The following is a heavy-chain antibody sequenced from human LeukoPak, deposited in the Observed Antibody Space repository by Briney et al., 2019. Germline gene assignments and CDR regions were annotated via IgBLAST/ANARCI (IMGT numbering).Heavy chain of an antibody. J-gene: IGHJ4*02. Sequence: PSETLSLTCAVYGGSFSGYYWSWIRQPPGKGLEWIGEINHSRSTNYNPSLKSRVTISVDTSKNQFSLKLSSVTAADTAVYYCARATLGFWSGSGNYFDYWGQGTLVTVSS. CDR3: ARATLGFWSGSGNYFDY. CDR1: GGSFSGYY. D-gene: IGHD3-3*01. V-gene: IGHV4-34*01. CDR2: INHSRST.